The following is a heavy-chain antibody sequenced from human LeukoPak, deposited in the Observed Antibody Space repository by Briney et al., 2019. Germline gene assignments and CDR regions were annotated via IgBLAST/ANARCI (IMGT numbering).Heavy chain of an antibody. J-gene: IGHJ5*02. CDR2: IYYSGST. D-gene: IGHD4-4*01. Sequence: SETLSLTCTVSGGSISSYYWSWIRQPPGKGLEWIGYIYYSGSTNYNPSLKSRVTISVDTSKNQFSLKLSSVTAADTAVYYCARNDYSNYARFLEVRDWFDPWGQGTLVTVSS. CDR1: GGSISSYY. V-gene: IGHV4-59*01. CDR3: ARNDYSNYARFLEVRDWFDP.